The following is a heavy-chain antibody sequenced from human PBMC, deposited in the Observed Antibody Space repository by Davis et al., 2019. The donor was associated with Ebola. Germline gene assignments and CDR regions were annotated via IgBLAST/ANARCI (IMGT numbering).Heavy chain of an antibody. CDR3: ARGRRGGGDY. CDR1: GGSFSGYY. J-gene: IGHJ4*02. V-gene: IGHV4-59*10. CDR2: IYTSGST. Sequence: PSETLSLTCAVYGGSFSGYYWSWIRQPAGKGLEWIGHIYTSGSTNYNPSLKSRVTISVDTSKNQFSLKLSSVTAADTAVYYCARGRRGGGDYWGQGTLVTVSS. D-gene: IGHD3-16*01.